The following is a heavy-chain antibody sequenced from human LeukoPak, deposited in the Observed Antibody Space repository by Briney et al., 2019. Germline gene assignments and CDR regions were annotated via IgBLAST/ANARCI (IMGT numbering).Heavy chain of an antibody. Sequence: ASVKVSCKASGYTFNRYGISWVRQAPGQGLEWLGWISAWDGETYYEQKFRGRVTLTTDTSTSTAYMELRSLRSDDTAVYYCARDKVIASAGTPNWFDPWGQGTLVTVSS. D-gene: IGHD6-13*01. J-gene: IGHJ5*02. CDR1: GYTFNRYG. CDR3: ARDKVIASAGTPNWFDP. CDR2: ISAWDGET. V-gene: IGHV1-18*01.